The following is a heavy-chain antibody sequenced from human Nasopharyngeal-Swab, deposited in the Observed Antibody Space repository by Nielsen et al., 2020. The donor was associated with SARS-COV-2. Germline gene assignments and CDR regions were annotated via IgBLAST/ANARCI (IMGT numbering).Heavy chain of an antibody. CDR3: ARDLAAAGTGGLDY. CDR2: ISSSGSTI. D-gene: IGHD6-13*01. J-gene: IGHJ4*02. Sequence: GGSLRLSCAASGFTFSSYEMNWVRQAPGKGLEWVSYISSSGSTIYYADSVKGRFTISRGNAKNSLYLQMNSLRVEDTAVYYCARDLAAAGTGGLDYWGQGTLVTVSS. V-gene: IGHV3-48*03. CDR1: GFTFSSYE.